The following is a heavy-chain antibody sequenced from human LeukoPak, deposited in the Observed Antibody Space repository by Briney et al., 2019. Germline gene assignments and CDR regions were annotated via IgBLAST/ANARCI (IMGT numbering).Heavy chain of an antibody. CDR1: GFTFSTSA. D-gene: IGHD1-26*01. Sequence: GGSLRLSCVVSGFTFSTSAMSWVRQAPGKGLEWVSSVSGSGRSTFYPDSVEGRFTISRDNSKNTVYLQMNSLRADDTVVYYCVKSRRVGANQRGLFDYWGQGTLVTVSS. CDR2: VSGSGRST. J-gene: IGHJ4*02. V-gene: IGHV3-23*01. CDR3: VKSRRVGANQRGLFDY.